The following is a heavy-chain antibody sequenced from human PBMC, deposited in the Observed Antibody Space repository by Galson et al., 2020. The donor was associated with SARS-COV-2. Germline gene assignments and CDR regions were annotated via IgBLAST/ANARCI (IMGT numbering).Heavy chain of an antibody. J-gene: IGHJ4*02. D-gene: IGHD1-20*01. CDR1: GGSISSSSYY. V-gene: IGHV4-39*07. Sequence: SETLSLTCTVSGGSISSSSYYWGWIRQPPGKGLEWLGSIHYSGSTYYNPSLKSRVTISVDTSKNQFSLKLSSVTAADTAVYYCARDRYNWNDFDYWGQGTLVTVSS. CDR2: IHYSGST. CDR3: ARDRYNWNDFDY.